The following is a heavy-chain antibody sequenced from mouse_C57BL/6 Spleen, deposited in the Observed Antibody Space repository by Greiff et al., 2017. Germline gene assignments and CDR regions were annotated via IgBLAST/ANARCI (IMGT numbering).Heavy chain of an antibody. CDR3: ARSGYDWDFDV. D-gene: IGHD2-2*01. CDR1: GYTFTSYW. CDR2: IHPNSGST. V-gene: IGHV1-64*01. J-gene: IGHJ1*03. Sequence: QVQLQQPGAELVKPGASVKLSCKASGYTFTSYWMHWVKQRPGQGLEWIGMIHPNSGSTNYNEKFKSKATLTVDKSSSTAYMQLSSLTSEDSAVYYCARSGYDWDFDVWGTGTTVTVSS.